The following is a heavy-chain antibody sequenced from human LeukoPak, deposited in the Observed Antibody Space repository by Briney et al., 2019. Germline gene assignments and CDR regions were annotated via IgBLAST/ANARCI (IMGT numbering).Heavy chain of an antibody. D-gene: IGHD3-9*01. V-gene: IGHV4-39*07. CDR3: ARVAYFDWLLAGSHYFDY. CDR1: GGPISSSSYY. Sequence: PSETLSLTCTVSGGPISSSSYYWGWIRQPPGKGLEWIGSIYYSGSTYYNPSLKSRVTISVDTSKNQFSLKLSSVTAADTAVYYCARVAYFDWLLAGSHYFDYWGQGTLVTVSS. J-gene: IGHJ4*02. CDR2: IYYSGST.